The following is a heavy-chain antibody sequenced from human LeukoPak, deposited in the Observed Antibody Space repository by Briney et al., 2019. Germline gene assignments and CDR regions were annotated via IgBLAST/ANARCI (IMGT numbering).Heavy chain of an antibody. CDR3: AKGGLRYFDPMDV. D-gene: IGHD3-9*01. J-gene: IGHJ6*03. V-gene: IGHV3-9*01. CDR2: ISWNSGSI. Sequence: GGSLRLSCAASGFTFDDYAMHWVRHAPGKGLEWVSGISWNSGSIGYADSVKGRFTISRDNAKNSLYLQMNSLRAEDTALYYCAKGGLRYFDPMDVWGKGTTVTISS. CDR1: GFTFDDYA.